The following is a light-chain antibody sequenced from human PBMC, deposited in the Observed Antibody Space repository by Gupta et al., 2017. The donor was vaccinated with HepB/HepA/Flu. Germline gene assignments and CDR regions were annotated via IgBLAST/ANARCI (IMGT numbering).Light chain of an antibody. CDR2: DAS. CDR1: QDINNY. V-gene: IGKV1-33*01. J-gene: IGKJ3*01. CDR3: QQYDDLPIFT. Sequence: IQMTQSPYSLSASVGDRVTITCQASQDINNYLNWYQQKPGKAPKLLISDASNLEAGVPSRFSGSGSGTHFTFTISGLQPEDLATYYCQQYDDLPIFTFGPGTKVELK.